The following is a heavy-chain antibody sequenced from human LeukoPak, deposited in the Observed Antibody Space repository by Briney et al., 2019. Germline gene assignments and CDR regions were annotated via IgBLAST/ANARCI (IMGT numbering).Heavy chain of an antibody. CDR1: GFTFSSYA. CDR2: ISGSGGST. V-gene: IGHV3-23*01. D-gene: IGHD4-17*01. CDR3: ARGRKTTVTTYYFDY. Sequence: SGGSLRLSCAASGFTFSSYAMSWVRQAPGKGLEWFSAISGSGGSTYYADSVKGRFTISRDNSKNTLYLQMNCLRAEDTAVYYCARGRKTTVTTYYFDYWGQGTLVTVSS. J-gene: IGHJ4*02.